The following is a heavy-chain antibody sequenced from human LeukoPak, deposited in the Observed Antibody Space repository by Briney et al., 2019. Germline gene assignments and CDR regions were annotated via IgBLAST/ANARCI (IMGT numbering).Heavy chain of an antibody. CDR1: GVSISSSNSY. CDR3: ARGVTIFGVVIIPFDY. CDR2: IYYSGNT. J-gene: IGHJ4*02. D-gene: IGHD3-3*01. Sequence: SETLSLTCTVSGVSISSSNSYWGWIRQPPGKGLEWIGSIYYSGNTYYNASLKSQVSISIDTSKNRFSLKLTSVTAADTAVYYCARGVTIFGVVIIPFDYWGQGTLVTVSS. V-gene: IGHV4-39*01.